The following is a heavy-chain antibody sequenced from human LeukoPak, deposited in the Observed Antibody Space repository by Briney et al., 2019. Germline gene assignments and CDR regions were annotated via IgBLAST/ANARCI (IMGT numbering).Heavy chain of an antibody. D-gene: IGHD4-17*01. CDR3: ARVGPSDYGDYGHYFDY. Sequence: ASVKVSCKASGYTFTSYGIRGVRQAPGQGLEWMGWISAYNGNTNYAQKLQGRVTMTTDTSTSTAYMELRSLRSDDTAVYYCARVGPSDYGDYGHYFDYWGQGTLVTVSS. J-gene: IGHJ4*02. CDR1: GYTFTSYG. CDR2: ISAYNGNT. V-gene: IGHV1-18*01.